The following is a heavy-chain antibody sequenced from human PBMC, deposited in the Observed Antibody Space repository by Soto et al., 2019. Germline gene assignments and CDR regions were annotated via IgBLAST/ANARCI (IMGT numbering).Heavy chain of an antibody. V-gene: IGHV3-21*01. J-gene: IGHJ4*02. Sequence: GGSLRLSCAASGFTFSTYIMNWVRQAPGKGLEWVSSITSSSTYISYADSVKGRFTISRDNAKNSLYLQMNSLRAEDTAVYYCARGEDDILPAGLDWWGQGTLVTVSS. D-gene: IGHD2-2*01. CDR2: ITSSSTYI. CDR3: ARGEDDILPAGLDW. CDR1: GFTFSTYI.